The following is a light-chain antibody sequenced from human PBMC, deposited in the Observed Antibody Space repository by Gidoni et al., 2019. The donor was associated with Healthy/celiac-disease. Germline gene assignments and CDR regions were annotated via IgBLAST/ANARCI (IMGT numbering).Light chain of an antibody. CDR1: QSISSY. Sequence: DIQMTQPPSSLSASVGDRVTITCRASQSISSYFTWYQQKPGKAPKLLIYAASSLQSGVPSRFSGSGSGTDFTLTISSLQPEDFATYYCQQSYSTPITFGQGTRLEIK. CDR3: QQSYSTPIT. CDR2: AAS. V-gene: IGKV1-39*01. J-gene: IGKJ5*01.